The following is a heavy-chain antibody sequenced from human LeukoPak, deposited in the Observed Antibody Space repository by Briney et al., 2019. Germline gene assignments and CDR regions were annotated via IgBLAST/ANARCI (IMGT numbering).Heavy chain of an antibody. D-gene: IGHD2-2*01. J-gene: IGHJ4*02. V-gene: IGHV3-7*01. CDR3: AYQLLPN. CDR2: IKQDGSER. Sequence: GGSLRLSCAASGFTFSSYWMSWVRQAPGKGLEWVANIKQDGSERYYVDSVKGRFSISRDNAKNMLYLQLNSLRAEDTAVYYCAYQLLPNWGQGTLVTVSS. CDR1: GFTFSSYW.